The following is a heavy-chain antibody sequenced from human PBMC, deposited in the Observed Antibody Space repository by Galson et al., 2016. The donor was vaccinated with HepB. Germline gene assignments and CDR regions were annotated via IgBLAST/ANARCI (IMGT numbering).Heavy chain of an antibody. CDR1: GFRVSGNY. J-gene: IGHJ4*02. D-gene: IGHD3-10*01. Sequence: SLRLSCAASGFRVSGNYMNWVRQAPGKGLEWVSIIYSGGRTYYADSVKGRFTISRDNSKNTVYLQMDRLRAEGTAVYYCARGAGAGYWSQGTLVTVSS. CDR3: ARGAGAGY. CDR2: IYSGGRT. V-gene: IGHV3-53*01.